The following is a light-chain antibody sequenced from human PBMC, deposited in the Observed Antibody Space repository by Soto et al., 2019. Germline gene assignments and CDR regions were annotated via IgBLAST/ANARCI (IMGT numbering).Light chain of an antibody. J-gene: IGKJ5*01. CDR2: DVS. V-gene: IGKV3-11*01. CDR3: HQRYNWPRVT. CDR1: QSVSNS. Sequence: EIVLTQSPATLSLSPGERVTLSCRASQSVSNSLAWYQQKPGQPPRLLIYDVSNRATGIPARFSGSGSGTDFTLTITSLEPEDFAAYFCHQRYNWPRVTFGQGTGLDIX.